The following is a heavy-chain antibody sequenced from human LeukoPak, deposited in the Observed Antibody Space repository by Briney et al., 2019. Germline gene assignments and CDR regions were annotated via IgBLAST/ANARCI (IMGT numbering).Heavy chain of an antibody. J-gene: IGHJ4*02. Sequence: GGSLRLSCAASGFTFDDYAMHWVRQAPGKGLEWVSGISWNSGSIGYADSVKGRFTISRDNSKNTLYLQMNSLRAEDTAVYYCARESDISGYYGYCGQGTLVTVSS. V-gene: IGHV3-9*01. CDR2: ISWNSGSI. CDR1: GFTFDDYA. D-gene: IGHD3-22*01. CDR3: ARESDISGYYGY.